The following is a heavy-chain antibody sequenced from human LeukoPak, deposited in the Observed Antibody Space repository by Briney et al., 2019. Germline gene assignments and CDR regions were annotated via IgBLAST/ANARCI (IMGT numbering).Heavy chain of an antibody. J-gene: IGHJ3*02. Sequence: ASVKVSCKASGGTFSSYAISWVRQAPGQGLEWMGGIIPIFGTANYAQKFQGRVTIAADKSTSTAYMELSSLRSEDTAVYYCARGFPTDSSESAFDIWGQGTMVTVSS. CDR2: IIPIFGTA. CDR3: ARGFPTDSSESAFDI. D-gene: IGHD3-22*01. V-gene: IGHV1-69*06. CDR1: GGTFSSYA.